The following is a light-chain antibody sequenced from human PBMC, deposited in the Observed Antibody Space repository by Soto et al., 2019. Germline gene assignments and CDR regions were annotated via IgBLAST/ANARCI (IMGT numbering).Light chain of an antibody. Sequence: IVLTQSPGLLSLSPGERATLSCRASQSIPTNYLAWYQQRPGHVPRLLIFSTSKRATGIPDRFSGSGSGTDFTLTISRLEAEDFEVYYCQHFANSLFTFRTGTKADI. V-gene: IGKV3-20*01. CDR1: QSIPTNY. CDR3: QHFANSLFT. CDR2: STS. J-gene: IGKJ3*01.